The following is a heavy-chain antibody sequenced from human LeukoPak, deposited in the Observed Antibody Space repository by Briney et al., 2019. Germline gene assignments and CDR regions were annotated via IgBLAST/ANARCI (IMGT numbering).Heavy chain of an antibody. J-gene: IGHJ1*01. D-gene: IGHD4-23*01. CDR3: ARDSGDYGGNSVEYFQH. CDR2: INPNSGGT. Sequence: ASVKVSCKASGYTFTGYYMHWVRQAPGQGPEWMGWINPNSGGTNYAQKFQGRVTMTRDTSISTAYMELSRLRSDDTAVYYCARDSGDYGGNSVEYFQHWGQGTLVTVSS. V-gene: IGHV1-2*02. CDR1: GYTFTGYY.